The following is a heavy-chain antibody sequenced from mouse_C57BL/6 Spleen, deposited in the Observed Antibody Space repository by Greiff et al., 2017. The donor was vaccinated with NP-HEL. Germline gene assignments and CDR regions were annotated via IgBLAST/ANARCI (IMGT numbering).Heavy chain of an antibody. CDR1: GYSITSGYY. CDR3: ARAHYGSSYEDAMDY. D-gene: IGHD1-1*01. CDR2: ISYDGSN. J-gene: IGHJ4*01. V-gene: IGHV3-6*01. Sequence: EVQLQESGPGLVKPSQSLSLTCSVTGYSITSGYYWNWIRQFPGNKLEWMGYISYDGSNNYNPSLKNRISITRNTSKNQFFLKLNSVTTEDTATYYCARAHYGSSYEDAMDYWGQGTSVTVSS.